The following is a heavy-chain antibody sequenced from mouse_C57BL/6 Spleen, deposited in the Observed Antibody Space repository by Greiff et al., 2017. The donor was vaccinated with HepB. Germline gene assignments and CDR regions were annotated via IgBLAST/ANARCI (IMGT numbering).Heavy chain of an antibody. CDR3: ARIDRGGYYDAMDY. D-gene: IGHD2-2*01. CDR1: GFSLSTFGMG. CDR2: IWWDDDK. V-gene: IGHV8-8*01. Sequence: QVTLKVSGPGILQPSQTLSLTCSFSGFSLSTFGMGVGWIRQPSGKGLEWLAHIWWDDDKYYNPALKSRLTISKDTSKNQVCLKIANVDTADTATYYCARIDRGGYYDAMDYWGQGTSVTVSS. J-gene: IGHJ4*01.